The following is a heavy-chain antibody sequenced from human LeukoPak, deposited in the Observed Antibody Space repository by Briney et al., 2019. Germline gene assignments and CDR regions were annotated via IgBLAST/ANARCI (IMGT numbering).Heavy chain of an antibody. D-gene: IGHD6-19*01. CDR2: IYSGGST. J-gene: IGHJ4*02. Sequence: GGSRRLSCAASGVTVSDNFMMWVRQAPGKGLEWVSLIYSGGSTQYADSVKGRFTISRDHSKNTLYLQMNSLRAEDTAVYYCARDPQAVAINTYGWGRGTLVTVSS. CDR3: ARDPQAVAINTYG. CDR1: GVTVSDNF. V-gene: IGHV3-66*01.